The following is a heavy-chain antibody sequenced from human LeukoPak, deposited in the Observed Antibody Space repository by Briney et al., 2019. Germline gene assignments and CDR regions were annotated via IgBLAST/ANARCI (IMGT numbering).Heavy chain of an antibody. CDR1: SGSISSSNYY. J-gene: IGHJ6*03. V-gene: IGHV4-61*02. CDR3: ARALYNWNYYYYYYMDV. D-gene: IGHD1-20*01. CDR2: IYTSGST. Sequence: PSETLSLTCTVSSGSISSSNYYWSWIRQPAGKGLEWIGRIYTSGSTNCNPSLKSRVTISVDTSKNQFSLKLSSVTAADTAVYYCARALYNWNYYYYYYMDVWGKGTTVTVSS.